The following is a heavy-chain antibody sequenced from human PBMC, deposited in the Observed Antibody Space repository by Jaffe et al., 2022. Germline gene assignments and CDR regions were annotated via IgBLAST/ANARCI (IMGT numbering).Heavy chain of an antibody. CDR3: AKVLVHTRHGAFDI. V-gene: IGHV3-30*18. CDR1: GFTFSSYG. D-gene: IGHD3-3*01. CDR2: ISYDGSNK. Sequence: QVQLVESGGGVVQPGRSLRLSCAASGFTFSSYGMHWVRQAPGKGLEWVAVISYDGSNKYYADSVKGRFTISRDNSKNTLYLQMNSLRAEDTAVYYCAKVLVHTRHGAFDIWGQGTMVTVSS. J-gene: IGHJ3*02.